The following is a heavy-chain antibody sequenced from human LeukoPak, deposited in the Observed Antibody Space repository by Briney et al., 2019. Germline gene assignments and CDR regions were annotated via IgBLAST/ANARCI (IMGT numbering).Heavy chain of an antibody. J-gene: IGHJ1*01. Sequence: ASVKVSCKASGYTFTSYDINWVRQATGQGLEWMGWMNPNSGNTGYAQKFQGRVTMTRNTSISTAYMELSILRSEDTAVYYCARGRFDTMVRGVEKYFQHWGQGTLVTVSS. D-gene: IGHD3-10*01. CDR2: MNPNSGNT. CDR1: GYTFTSYD. CDR3: ARGRFDTMVRGVEKYFQH. V-gene: IGHV1-8*01.